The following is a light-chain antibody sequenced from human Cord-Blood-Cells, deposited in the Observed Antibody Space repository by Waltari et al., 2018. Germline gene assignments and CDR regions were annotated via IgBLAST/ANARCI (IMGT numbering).Light chain of an antibody. CDR3: IIWLSRAAV. Sequence: QAVLTRPSSLSASPGASASLTCTLRRGINVGTYMIYWYQQKPGSPPQYLLRYKSDSDKQQGSGVPTRFSGSKDASANAGILLFSGLHSEDEADYSCIIWLSRAAVFGGGTQLTVL. CDR1: RGINVGTYM. J-gene: IGLJ7*01. V-gene: IGLV5-45*02. CDR2: YKSDSDK.